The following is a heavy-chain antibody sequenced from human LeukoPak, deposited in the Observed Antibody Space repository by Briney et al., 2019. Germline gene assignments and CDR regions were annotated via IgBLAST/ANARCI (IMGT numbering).Heavy chain of an antibody. V-gene: IGHV3-69-1*01. J-gene: IGHJ4*02. D-gene: IGHD1-26*01. CDR2: ISYKSVI. CDR3: ARGSGGVGAALHY. Sequence: GGSLRLSCAASGFSFSDWSMSWVRQAPGKGLESVAYISYKSVIHYRDSVEGRFTISRDNGKNPLYLQMSSLRAEDTAVYYCARGSGGVGAALHYWGQGTLVTVSS. CDR1: GFSFSDWS.